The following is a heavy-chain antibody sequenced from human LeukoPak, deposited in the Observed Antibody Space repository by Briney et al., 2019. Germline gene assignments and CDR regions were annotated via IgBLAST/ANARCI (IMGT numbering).Heavy chain of an antibody. J-gene: IGHJ4*02. Sequence: GSLRLSCVASGFTFSDYYMSWIRQAPGKGLEWVSYVSSRSSYTSHADSVKGRFTISRDNAKNSLYLQMNSLGADDTAVYYCAREIASAGIDYWGQGTLVTVSS. D-gene: IGHD6-13*01. CDR2: VSSRSSYT. CDR1: GFTFSDYY. CDR3: AREIASAGIDY. V-gene: IGHV3-11*06.